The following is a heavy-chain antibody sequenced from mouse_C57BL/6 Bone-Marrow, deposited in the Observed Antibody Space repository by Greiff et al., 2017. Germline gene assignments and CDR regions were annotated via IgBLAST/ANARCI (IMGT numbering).Heavy chain of an antibody. V-gene: IGHV1-69*01. CDR1: GYTFTSYW. D-gene: IGHD6-1*01. Sequence: VQLQQSGAELVMPGASVKLSCKASGYTFTSYWMHWVKQRPGQGLEWIGEIDPSDSYTNYNQKFKGKSILTVDKSSSTAYMQLSSLTSEDSAVYYCARAGCQQAMDYWGQGTSVTVSS. CDR2: IDPSDSYT. J-gene: IGHJ4*01. CDR3: ARAGCQQAMDY.